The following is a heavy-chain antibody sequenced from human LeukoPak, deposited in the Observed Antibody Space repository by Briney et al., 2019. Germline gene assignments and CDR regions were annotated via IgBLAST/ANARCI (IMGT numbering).Heavy chain of an antibody. Sequence: PGGSLRLSCAASGFTFSNFAMHWVRQAPGKGLEWVAFTSYDGNNKYYADSVKGRFTISRDSSKNTLYLQVNSLRAEDTTVYYCAREEPGIAAAGMDYWGQGTLVTVSS. J-gene: IGHJ4*02. CDR1: GFTFSNFA. CDR2: TSYDGNNK. V-gene: IGHV3-30-3*01. CDR3: AREEPGIAAAGMDY. D-gene: IGHD6-13*01.